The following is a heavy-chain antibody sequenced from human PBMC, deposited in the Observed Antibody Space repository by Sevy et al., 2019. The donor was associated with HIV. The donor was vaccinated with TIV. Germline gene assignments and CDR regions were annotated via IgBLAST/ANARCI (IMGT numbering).Heavy chain of an antibody. V-gene: IGHV3-23*01. D-gene: IGHD3-3*01. CDR1: GFTFSNYA. Sequence: GGSLRLSCAASGFTFSNYAMNWARQTPGQGLQWVSAISGSADVTSYADSVKGRFTISRDNSKNTLYMQMNSLRAEDTAIYYCANSLSEDFYYYGTDVWGQGTTVTVSS. CDR2: ISGSADVT. CDR3: ANSLSEDFYYYGTDV. J-gene: IGHJ6*02.